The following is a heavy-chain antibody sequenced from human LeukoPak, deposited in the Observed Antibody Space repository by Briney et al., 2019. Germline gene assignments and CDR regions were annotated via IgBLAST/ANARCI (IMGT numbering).Heavy chain of an antibody. D-gene: IGHD6-19*01. Sequence: GASVKVSCKASGYIFTSYGISWVRQAPGQGLEWMGWINPNSGGTNYAQKFQGRVTMTRDTSISTAYMELSRLRSDDTAVYYCARDLAGDPYFDYWGQGTLVTVSS. CDR2: INPNSGGT. J-gene: IGHJ4*02. V-gene: IGHV1-2*02. CDR1: GYIFTSYG. CDR3: ARDLAGDPYFDY.